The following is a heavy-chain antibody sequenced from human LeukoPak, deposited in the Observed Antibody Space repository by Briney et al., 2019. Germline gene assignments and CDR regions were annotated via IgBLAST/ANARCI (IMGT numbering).Heavy chain of an antibody. CDR2: FSASGNS. D-gene: IGHD3-22*01. V-gene: IGHV4-61*02. J-gene: IGHJ4*02. CDR1: GDSISSDDYY. Sequence: SETLSLTCTVSGDSISSDDYYWSWIRQPAGKGLKWIGRFSASGNSNYNPSLKSRVTISVDTSKNQFSLKLSSVTAADTAVYYCARALDSNIDYWGQGTLVTVSS. CDR3: ARALDSNIDY.